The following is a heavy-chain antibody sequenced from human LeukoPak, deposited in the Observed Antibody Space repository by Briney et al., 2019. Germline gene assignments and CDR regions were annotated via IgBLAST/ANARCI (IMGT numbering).Heavy chain of an antibody. V-gene: IGHV4-39*07. J-gene: IGHJ5*02. CDR1: GGSISSSNYY. D-gene: IGHD3-10*01. CDR3: ARGKLLWFGERDRRPLWFDP. Sequence: PSETLSLTCTVSGGSISSSNYYWGWIRQPPGKGLEWIGSIYYSGSTYYNPSLKSRVTISVDTSKNQFSLKLSSVTAADTAVYYCARGKLLWFGERDRRPLWFDPWGQGTLVTVSS. CDR2: IYYSGST.